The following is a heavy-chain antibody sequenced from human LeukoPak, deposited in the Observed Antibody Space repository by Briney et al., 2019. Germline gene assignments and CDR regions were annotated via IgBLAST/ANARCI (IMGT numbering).Heavy chain of an antibody. CDR1: GYTFTTYY. J-gene: IGHJ4*02. D-gene: IGHD4-23*01. CDR3: ARDQGGNPFRLDY. CDR2: INPSAGNR. Sequence: ASVKVSCKASGYTFTTYYIHWVRQAPGQGLEWMVTINPSAGNRNYAQKFQGRVTMTRDTSTSTVYMELSSLRSEDTAVYYCARDQGGNPFRLDYWGQGTLVTVSS. V-gene: IGHV1-46*01.